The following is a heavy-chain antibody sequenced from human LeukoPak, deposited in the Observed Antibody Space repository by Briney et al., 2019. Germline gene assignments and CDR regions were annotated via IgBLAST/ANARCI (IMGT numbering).Heavy chain of an antibody. J-gene: IGHJ4*02. Sequence: GSLRLSCAASGFTFSSYWMHWVRQAPGKGLVWVSRINSDGSTTTYADSVKGRFTISRDNAKNTLYLQMNSLRGEDTAVYYCARIYGGTFDYWGQGTLVTVSS. D-gene: IGHD4-23*01. CDR2: INSDGSTT. V-gene: IGHV3-74*01. CDR1: GFTFSSYW. CDR3: ARIYGGTFDY.